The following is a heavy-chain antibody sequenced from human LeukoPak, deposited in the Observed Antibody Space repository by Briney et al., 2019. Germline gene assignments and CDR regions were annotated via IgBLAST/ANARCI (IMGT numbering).Heavy chain of an antibody. CDR1: GGSISSSSYY. CDR3: ARHPRWLQFVDY. D-gene: IGHD5-24*01. V-gene: IGHV4-39*01. J-gene: IGHJ4*02. Sequence: SETLSLTCTVSGGSISSSSYYWGWIRQPPGKGLEWIVSIYYSGSTYYNPSLKSRVTISVDTSKNQFSLKLSSVTAADTAVYYCARHPRWLQFVDYGGQGTLVTVS. CDR2: IYYSGST.